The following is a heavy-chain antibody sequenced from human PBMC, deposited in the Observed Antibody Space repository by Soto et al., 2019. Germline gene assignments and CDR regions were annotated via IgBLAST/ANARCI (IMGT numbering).Heavy chain of an antibody. CDR2: ISAYNGNT. CDR1: GYTFTSYG. Sequence: QVQLVQSGAEVKKPGASVKVSCKASGYTFTSYGISWVRQAPGQGLEWMGWISAYNGNTNYAQKLQGRVTMTTDTSTSTDYMELRSLRSDDTAVYYCARAHRSYYYYYGMDVWGQGTTVTVSS. D-gene: IGHD1-26*01. V-gene: IGHV1-18*01. J-gene: IGHJ6*02. CDR3: ARAHRSYYYYYGMDV.